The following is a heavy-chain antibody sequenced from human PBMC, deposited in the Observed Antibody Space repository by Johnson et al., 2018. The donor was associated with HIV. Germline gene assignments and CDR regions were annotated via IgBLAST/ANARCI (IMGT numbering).Heavy chain of an antibody. CDR3: TTGDYVWGSYRYPGDDAFDI. CDR2: ISYDGSSK. V-gene: IGHV3-30*03. CDR1: GFTFDDYD. Sequence: QVQLMESGGGEVRPGGSLRLSCAASGFTFDDYDMSWVRQAPGKGLEWVAVISYDGSSKYYVGSVKGRFTISRDKSKNTLYMQMNSLKTEDAAVYYCTTGDYVWGSYRYPGDDAFDIWCQGTMVTVSS. D-gene: IGHD3-16*02. J-gene: IGHJ3*02.